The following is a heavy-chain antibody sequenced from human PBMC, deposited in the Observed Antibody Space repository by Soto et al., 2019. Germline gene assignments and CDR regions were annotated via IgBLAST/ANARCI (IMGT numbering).Heavy chain of an antibody. CDR3: ARGSWAVMFDP. J-gene: IGHJ5*02. CDR1: GGSFSGYY. CDR2: INHSGST. D-gene: IGHD6-13*01. V-gene: IGHV4-34*01. Sequence: PSETLSLTCAVYGGSFSGYYWSWIRQPPGKGLEWIGEINHSGSTNYNPSLKSRVTISVDTSKNQFSLKLSSVTAADTAVYYCARGSWAVMFDPWGQGTLVTVS.